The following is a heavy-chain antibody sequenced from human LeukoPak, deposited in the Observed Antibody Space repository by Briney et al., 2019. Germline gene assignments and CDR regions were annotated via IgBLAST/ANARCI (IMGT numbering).Heavy chain of an antibody. CDR1: GFTFSSYW. CDR2: ISYDGSNK. Sequence: GGSLRLSCAASGFTFSSYWMHWVRQAPGKGLEWVAVISYDGSNKYYADSVKGRFTISRDNSKNTLYLQMNSLRAEDTAVYYCALRAFDIWGQGTMVTVSS. V-gene: IGHV3-30*03. J-gene: IGHJ3*02. CDR3: ALRAFDI.